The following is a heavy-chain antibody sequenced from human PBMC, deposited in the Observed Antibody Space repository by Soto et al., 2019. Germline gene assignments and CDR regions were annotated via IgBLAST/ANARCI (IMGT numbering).Heavy chain of an antibody. CDR1: GGSFSGYY. V-gene: IGHV4-34*01. Sequence: SETLSLTCAVYGGSFSGYYWSWIRQPPGKGLEWIGEINHSGSTNYNPSPKSRVTISVDTSKNQFSLKLSSVTAADTAVYYCASSLAALQVLSLTWGQGTLVTVSS. J-gene: IGHJ5*02. D-gene: IGHD6-6*01. CDR2: INHSGST. CDR3: ASSLAALQVLSLT.